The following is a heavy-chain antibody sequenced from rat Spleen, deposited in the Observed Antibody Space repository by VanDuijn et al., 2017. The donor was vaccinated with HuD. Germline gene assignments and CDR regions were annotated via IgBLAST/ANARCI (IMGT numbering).Heavy chain of an antibody. J-gene: IGHJ2*01. CDR1: GFSLNSNG. CDR3: TRVVAHRDFDY. Sequence: QVQLKESGPGLVQPSQTLSLTCTVSGFSLNSNGVSWVRQPPGKGLEWIAAISSGGSTYYNSALKSRLSISRDTSKSQVFLKMNSLQTEDTAIYFCTRVVAHRDFDYWGQGVMVTVSS. CDR2: ISSGGST. V-gene: IGHV2S12*01. D-gene: IGHD1-2*01.